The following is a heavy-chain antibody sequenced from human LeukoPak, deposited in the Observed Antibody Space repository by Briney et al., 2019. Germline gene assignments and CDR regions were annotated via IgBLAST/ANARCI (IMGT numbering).Heavy chain of an antibody. Sequence: ASVTVSCKASGYTFTNYHINWVRQATGQGLEWMGWMNPNNGDSVYAQKFQGRVTITRDTSISTSYMELRSLRSDDTAVYFCARTTSFTASGYDYWGQGTLVTVSS. CDR1: GYTFTNYH. J-gene: IGHJ4*02. CDR2: MNPNNGDS. V-gene: IGHV1-8*03. CDR3: ARTTSFTASGYDY. D-gene: IGHD6-25*01.